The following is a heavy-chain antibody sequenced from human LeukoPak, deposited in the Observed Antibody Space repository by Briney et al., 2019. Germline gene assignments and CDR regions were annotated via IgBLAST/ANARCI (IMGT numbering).Heavy chain of an antibody. V-gene: IGHV4-61*02. D-gene: IGHD3-22*01. J-gene: IGHJ3*02. CDR2: IYTSGST. CDR3: AKARESGYYPHAAFDI. Sequence: PSQTLSLTCTVSGGSFSSGSYYWSWIRQPAGKGLEWIGRIYTSGSTNYNPSLKSRVTISVDTSKNQFSLKLSSVTAAGKRVFYWAKARESGYYPHAAFDIWGQGTMVSVSS. CDR1: GGSFSSGSYY.